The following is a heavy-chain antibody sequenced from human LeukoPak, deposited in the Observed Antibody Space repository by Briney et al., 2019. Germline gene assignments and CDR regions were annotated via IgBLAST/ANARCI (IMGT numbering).Heavy chain of an antibody. V-gene: IGHV3-74*01. CDR3: ARGGVSSPTIDY. D-gene: IGHD6-19*01. Sequence: GGSLRLSCAASGFTFITYGMHWVRQPPGKGLVWLSRINTDGTTTTYADSVKGRFTISRDNAKNTLYLQLNSLRADDTAVYFCARGGVSSPTIDYWGQGTLVTLSS. CDR2: INTDGTTT. J-gene: IGHJ4*02. CDR1: GFTFITYG.